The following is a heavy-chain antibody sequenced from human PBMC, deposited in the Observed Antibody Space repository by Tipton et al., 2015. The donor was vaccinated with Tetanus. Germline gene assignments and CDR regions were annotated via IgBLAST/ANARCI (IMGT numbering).Heavy chain of an antibody. J-gene: IGHJ4*02. V-gene: IGHV4-39*01. D-gene: IGHD3-9*01. Sequence: TLSLTCTVSGGSISSSNYYWGWIRQPPGKGLEWIGRINYSGSTSYNPSLKSRVTISVDTSKNPFSLELNSVTAADTAVYYCARRGGDFLTGYYDSWGQGTLVAVSS. CDR1: GGSISSSNYY. CDR2: INYSGST. CDR3: ARRGGDFLTGYYDS.